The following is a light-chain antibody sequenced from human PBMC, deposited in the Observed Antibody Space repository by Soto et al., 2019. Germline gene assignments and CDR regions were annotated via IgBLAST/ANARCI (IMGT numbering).Light chain of an antibody. V-gene: IGLV2-18*02. J-gene: IGLJ3*02. CDR2: EVS. CDR1: SSDVGSYNG. CDR3: SSFTPSSTWV. Sequence: QSALTQPPSVSGSPGQSVTISCTGTSSDVGSYNGVSWFQQPPGTAPKLMIYEVSNRPSGVPDRFSGSKSGNTASLTISGLQAEDEADYYCSSFTPSSTWVFGGGTKLTVL.